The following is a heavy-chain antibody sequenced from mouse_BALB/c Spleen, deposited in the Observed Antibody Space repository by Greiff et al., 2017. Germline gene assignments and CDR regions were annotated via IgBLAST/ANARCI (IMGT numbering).Heavy chain of an antibody. Sequence: EVKLQESGPGLVKPSQSLSLTCSVTGYSITSGYYWNWIRQFPGNKLEWMGYISYDGSNNYNPSLKNRISITRDTSKNQFFLKLNSVTTEDTATYYCARHYAMDYWGQGTSVTVSS. CDR3: ARHYAMDY. J-gene: IGHJ4*01. CDR1: GYSITSGYY. CDR2: ISYDGSN. V-gene: IGHV3-6*02.